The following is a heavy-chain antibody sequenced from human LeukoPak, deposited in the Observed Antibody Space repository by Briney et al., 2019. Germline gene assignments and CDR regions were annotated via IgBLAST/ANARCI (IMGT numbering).Heavy chain of an antibody. CDR1: GGSISSYY. D-gene: IGHD3-9*01. V-gene: IGHV4-59*01. CDR3: AGSYDILTGYYGLDY. CDR2: IYYSGST. Sequence: TSSETLSLTCTVSGGSISSYYWSWIRQPPGKGLEWIGYIYYSGSTNYNPSLKSRVTISVDTSKNQFSLKLSSVTAADTAVYYCAGSYDILTGYYGLDYWGQGTLVTVSS. J-gene: IGHJ4*02.